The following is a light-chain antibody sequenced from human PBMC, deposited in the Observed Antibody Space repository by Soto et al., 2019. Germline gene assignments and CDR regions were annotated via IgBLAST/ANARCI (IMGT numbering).Light chain of an antibody. V-gene: IGLV2-8*01. J-gene: IGLJ1*01. CDR3: SSYAGSNNCV. Sequence: QSALTQPPSASGSPGQSVTISCTGTSSDVGGYDYVSWYQQHPGKAPKLILYEISERPSGVPDLFSGSKSGNTDSLTVSGLQAEDEADSYCSSYAGSNNCVFGTGTKLTVL. CDR1: SSDVGGYDY. CDR2: EIS.